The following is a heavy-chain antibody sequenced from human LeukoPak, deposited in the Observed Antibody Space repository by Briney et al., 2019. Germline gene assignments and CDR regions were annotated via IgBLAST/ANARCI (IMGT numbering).Heavy chain of an antibody. CDR2: IHTSGGT. D-gene: IGHD3-22*01. V-gene: IGHV4-4*07. CDR3: ARDRYYYDSSARYFDY. CDR1: GGSISSYY. J-gene: IGHJ4*02. Sequence: PSETLSLTCTVSGGSISSYYWSWIRQPAGKGLEWIGRIHTSGGTNYSPTLKSRVTMSVDTSKSQFSLKLSSVTAADTAVYYCARDRYYYDSSARYFDYWGQGTLVTVSS.